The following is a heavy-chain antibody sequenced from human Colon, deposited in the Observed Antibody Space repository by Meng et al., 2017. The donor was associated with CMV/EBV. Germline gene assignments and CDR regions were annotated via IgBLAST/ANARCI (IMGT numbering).Heavy chain of an antibody. CDR1: GYIFTAYY. J-gene: IGHJ4*02. Sequence: ASVKVSCKASGYIFTAYYIHWVRQAPGQGLEWMGWINPTSGGTHYAPKFQGRVTMTRDTSIITAYMDLSSLTSDDTAVYYCVRDLAKYSDYEGDSRGQGTLVTVSS. CDR2: INPTSGGT. D-gene: IGHD5-12*01. CDR3: VRDLAKYSDYEGDS. V-gene: IGHV1-2*02.